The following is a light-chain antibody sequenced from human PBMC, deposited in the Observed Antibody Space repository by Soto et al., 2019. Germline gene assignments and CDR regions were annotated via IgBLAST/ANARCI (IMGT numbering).Light chain of an antibody. V-gene: IGKV3-15*01. Sequence: EIVLTQSPASLSASPGERATLFCRASQRVSSNLAWYQQKPGQAPRVLIYDASTSANGRPARFSGSGSGTEFTLSISSLQSEDFAVYYCQQYGAWPPLFGNGTKVGIK. CDR3: QQYGAWPPL. CDR2: DAS. J-gene: IGKJ3*01. CDR1: QRVSSN.